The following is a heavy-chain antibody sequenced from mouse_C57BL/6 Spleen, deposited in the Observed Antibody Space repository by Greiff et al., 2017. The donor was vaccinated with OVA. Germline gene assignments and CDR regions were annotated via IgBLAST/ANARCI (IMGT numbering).Heavy chain of an antibody. V-gene: IGHV14-4*01. D-gene: IGHD2-4*01. J-gene: IGHJ2*01. CDR3: TYDYAYYFDY. CDR2: IDPENGDT. CDR1: GFNIKDDY. Sequence: EVQLQQSGAELVRPGASVKLSCTASGFNIKDDYMHWVKQRPEQGLEWIGWIDPENGDTEYASKFQGKATITDTSSNTAYLQLSSLTSEDTAVYYCTYDYAYYFDYWGQGTTLTVSS.